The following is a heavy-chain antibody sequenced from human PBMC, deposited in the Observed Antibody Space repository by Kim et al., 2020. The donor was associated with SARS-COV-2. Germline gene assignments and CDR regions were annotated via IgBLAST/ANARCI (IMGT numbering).Heavy chain of an antibody. J-gene: IGHJ2*01. CDR3: ARGLRIAAAGIVRRSDWYFDL. V-gene: IGHV4-34*01. D-gene: IGHD6-13*01. CDR2: INHSGST. Sequence: SETLSLTCAVYGGSFSGYYWSWIRQPPGKGLEWIGEINHSGSTNYNPSLKSRVTISVDTSKNQFSLKLSSVTAADTAVYYCARGLRIAAAGIVRRSDWYFDLWGRGTLVTVSS. CDR1: GGSFSGYY.